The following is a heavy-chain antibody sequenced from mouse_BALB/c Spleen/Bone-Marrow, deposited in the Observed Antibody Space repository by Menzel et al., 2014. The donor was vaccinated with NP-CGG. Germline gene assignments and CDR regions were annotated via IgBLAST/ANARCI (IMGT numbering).Heavy chain of an antibody. CDR2: INSNGGGT. J-gene: IGHJ4*01. Sequence: EVQLVESGGGLVQPGGSLKLSCAASGFPFSSYGMSWVRQSPGKRLELVGTINSNGGGTYYQDSVKGRFTISRDNAKNTLYLQMSSLKSEDSAVFYCARDRTYYYGMDYWGQGTSVTVSS. CDR1: GFPFSSYG. CDR3: ARDRTYYYGMDY. V-gene: IGHV5-6-3*01.